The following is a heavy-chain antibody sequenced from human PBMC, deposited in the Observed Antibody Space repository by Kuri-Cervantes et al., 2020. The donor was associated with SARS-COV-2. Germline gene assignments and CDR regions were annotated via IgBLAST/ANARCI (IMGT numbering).Heavy chain of an antibody. CDR1: GFTFSSYA. CDR3: ASEMEDGPGDGLVVPAAIDY. D-gene: IGHD2-2*01. Sequence: GESLKISCAASGFTFSSYAMHWVRQAPGKGLEWVAVISYDGSNKYHADSVKGRFTISRDNSKNTLYLQMNSLRAEDTAVYYCASEMEDGPGDGLVVPAAIDYWGQGTLVTVSS. V-gene: IGHV3-30-3*01. CDR2: ISYDGSNK. J-gene: IGHJ4*02.